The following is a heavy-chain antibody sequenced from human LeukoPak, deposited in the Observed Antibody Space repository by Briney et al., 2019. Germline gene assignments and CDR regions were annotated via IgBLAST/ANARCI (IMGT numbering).Heavy chain of an antibody. J-gene: IGHJ4*02. V-gene: IGHV3-23*01. CDR1: GFTFSSNA. D-gene: IGHD4-11*01. CDR2: ISDSGGST. CDR3: ARDYNNYPSY. Sequence: GGSLRLSCAASGFTFSSNAMSWVRQAPGKGLEWVSVISDSGGSTYYADSVKGRFTISRDNAKNTLYLHMNSLRAEDTAVYYCARDYNNYPSYWGQGTLVTVSS.